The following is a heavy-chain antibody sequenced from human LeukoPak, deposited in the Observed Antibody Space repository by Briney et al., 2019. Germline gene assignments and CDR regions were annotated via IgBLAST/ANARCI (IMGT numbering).Heavy chain of an antibody. Sequence: PGRSLRLSCAASGFTFSSYGMHWVRQAPGTGLEWVAVISYDGSNKYYADSVKGRFTISRDNSKNTLYLQMNSLRAEDTAVYYCAKSGYCSSTSCYGIDYWGQGTLVTVSS. V-gene: IGHV3-30*18. CDR3: AKSGYCSSTSCYGIDY. J-gene: IGHJ4*02. CDR2: ISYDGSNK. CDR1: GFTFSSYG. D-gene: IGHD2-2*03.